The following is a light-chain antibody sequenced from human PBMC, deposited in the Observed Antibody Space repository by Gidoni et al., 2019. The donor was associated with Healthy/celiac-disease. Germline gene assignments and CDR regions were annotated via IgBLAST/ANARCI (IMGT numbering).Light chain of an antibody. J-gene: IGLJ3*02. CDR1: SGHSSYA. CDR2: LNSDGSH. V-gene: IGLV4-69*01. CDR3: QTWGTGIQV. Sequence: QLVLTQSPSAAASRGASVKLTCALSSGHSSYAIAWHQQQPEKGPRYLMKLNSDGSHSKGDGIPDRFSGSSSGAERSLTLSRLQSEDEADYSCQTWGTGIQVFGGGTKLTVL.